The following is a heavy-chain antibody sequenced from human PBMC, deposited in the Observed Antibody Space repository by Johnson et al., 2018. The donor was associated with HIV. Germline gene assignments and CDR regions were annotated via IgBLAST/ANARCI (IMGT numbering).Heavy chain of an antibody. J-gene: IGHJ3*02. V-gene: IGHV3-30*18. D-gene: IGHD6-19*01. CDR3: AKDGQRLVSPGGAFDI. CDR1: GFTVSSNY. Sequence: VQLVESGGGVVQPGRSLRLSCAASGFTVSSNYMSWVRQAPGKGLEWVAVISYDGSNKYYADSVKGRFTISRDNSKNTLYLQMNSLRAEDTAVYYCAKDGQRLVSPGGAFDIWGQGTMVTVSS. CDR2: ISYDGSNK.